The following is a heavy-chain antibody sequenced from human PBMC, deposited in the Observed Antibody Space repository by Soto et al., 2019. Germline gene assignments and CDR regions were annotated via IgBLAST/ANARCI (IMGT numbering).Heavy chain of an antibody. J-gene: IGHJ3*02. CDR2: SRNKANSYTT. V-gene: IGHV3-72*01. D-gene: IGHD2-15*01. Sequence: EMQLVESGGGLVQPGGSLRLSCAVSGFIFSDHFMDWVRQAPGKGLEWVGRSRNKANSYTTEYAASVRGRFSISRDDSKNSLYLQMNNLKTEDTAVYYCARGYHSFDIWGQGTVVTVSS. CDR3: ARGYHSFDI. CDR1: GFIFSDHF.